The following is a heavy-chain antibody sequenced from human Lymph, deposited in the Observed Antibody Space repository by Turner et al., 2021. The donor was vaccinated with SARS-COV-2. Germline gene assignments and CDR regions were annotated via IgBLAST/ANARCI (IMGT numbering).Heavy chain of an antibody. V-gene: IGHV1-69*10. CDR2: IIPNLGIA. D-gene: IGHD1-26*01. Sequence: QVQLVRSGAEVKKPGSSVKVSCKASGGTFSTYVISWVRQAPGQGLEWMGGIIPNLGIANYAQKFQSRVTITADKSTSTAYMELSSLRSEDTAVYHCARRHSGNYDAFDIWGQGTMVTVSS. CDR1: GGTFSTYV. J-gene: IGHJ3*02. CDR3: ARRHSGNYDAFDI.